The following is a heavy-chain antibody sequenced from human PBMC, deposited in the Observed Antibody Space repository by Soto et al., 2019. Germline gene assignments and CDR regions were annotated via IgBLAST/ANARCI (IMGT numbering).Heavy chain of an antibody. J-gene: IGHJ5*02. Sequence: EVQLVESGGGLVQPGGSLRLSCTASGFTFSDSWMTWVRQAPGKGLEWVARIKPDESEKKYADSVKGRFCISRDNAKNSMYWLTDSLRGEDTAVYYCVRGVSNYASWRQGTLVTVSS. CDR1: GFTFSDSW. D-gene: IGHD4-4*01. CDR2: IKPDESEK. V-gene: IGHV3-7*01. CDR3: VRGVSNYAS.